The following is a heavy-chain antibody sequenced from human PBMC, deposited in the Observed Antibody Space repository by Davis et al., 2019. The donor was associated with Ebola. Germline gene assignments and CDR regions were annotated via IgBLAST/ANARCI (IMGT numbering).Heavy chain of an antibody. Sequence: PGGSLRLSCVASGFTFSSYDMNWVRQAPGKGLEWISGISSSGRSTYYADSVQGRVTISRDSAKNSLYLQMNGLRDEDTAVYYCARPGRSTSPGYWGQGTLVTVSS. D-gene: IGHD6-6*01. J-gene: IGHJ4*02. CDR2: ISSSGRST. CDR1: GFTFSSYD. V-gene: IGHV3-48*02. CDR3: ARPGRSTSPGY.